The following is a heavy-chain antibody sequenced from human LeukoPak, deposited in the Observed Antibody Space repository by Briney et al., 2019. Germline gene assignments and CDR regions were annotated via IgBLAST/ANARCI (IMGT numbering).Heavy chain of an antibody. Sequence: ASVKVSCKVSGYTLTELSMHWVRQAPGQGLEWMGWINPNSGGTNYAQKFQGWVTMTRDTSISTAYMELSRLRSDDTAVYYCARDGGRWLQFLYAFDIWGQGTMVTVSS. CDR2: INPNSGGT. D-gene: IGHD5-24*01. J-gene: IGHJ3*02. CDR1: GYTLTELS. CDR3: ARDGGRWLQFLYAFDI. V-gene: IGHV1-2*04.